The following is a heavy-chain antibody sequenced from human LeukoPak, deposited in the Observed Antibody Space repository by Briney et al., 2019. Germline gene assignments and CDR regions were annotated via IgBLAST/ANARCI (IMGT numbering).Heavy chain of an antibody. CDR2: IKPDGSER. D-gene: IGHD5-24*01. Sequence: GGSLRLSCAASGFTFSCYWMSWVRQAPGKGLEWVANIKPDGSERYYVDSVKGRFTISRDNAKNSLYLQMDSLRAEDTAVYYCARGRGVDYWGRGTLVTVSS. CDR3: ARGRGVDY. J-gene: IGHJ4*02. V-gene: IGHV3-7*01. CDR1: GFTFSCYW.